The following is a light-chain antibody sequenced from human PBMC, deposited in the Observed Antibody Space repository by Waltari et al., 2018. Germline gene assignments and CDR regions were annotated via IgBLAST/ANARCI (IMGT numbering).Light chain of an antibody. J-gene: IGLJ1*01. V-gene: IGLV2-8*01. Sequence: QSALTQPPSASGSPGQSVTIPCTGTSSDAGRYNYFSWYQQHPAKAPTLMIYDVSKTGSRVPVRLSGSTPGNVAVPTVFGLQAEDAADDYCSSYAGSNVFSVFGTGTKVTVL. CDR1: SSDAGRYNY. CDR2: DVS. CDR3: SSYAGSNVFSV.